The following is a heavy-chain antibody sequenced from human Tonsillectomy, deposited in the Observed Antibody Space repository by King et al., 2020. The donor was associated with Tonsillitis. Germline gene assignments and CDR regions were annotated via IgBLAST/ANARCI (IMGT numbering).Heavy chain of an antibody. J-gene: IGHJ4*02. CDR3: AKDTASSGWYEGGDY. CDR2: ISYDGSNK. V-gene: IGHV3-30*18. CDR1: GFTFSSYG. D-gene: IGHD6-19*01. Sequence: QVQLVESGGGVVQPGRSLRLSCAASGFTFSSYGMHWVRQAPGKGLEWVAVISYDGSNKYYADSVKGRFTISRGNSKNTLYLQMNSLRAEDTAVYYCAKDTASSGWYEGGDYWGQGTLVTVSS.